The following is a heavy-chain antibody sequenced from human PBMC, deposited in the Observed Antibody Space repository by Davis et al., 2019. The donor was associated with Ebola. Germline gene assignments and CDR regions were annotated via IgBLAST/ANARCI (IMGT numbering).Heavy chain of an antibody. CDR1: GDSVSSAG. J-gene: IGHJ4*02. CDR3: ARGWLRTGLDF. V-gene: IGHV6-1*01. D-gene: IGHD7-27*01. CDR2: TYYNSKWYN. Sequence: PSETLSLTCAISGDSVSSAGWNWIRQSPSRGLEWLGRTYYNSKWYNDYAVSVKGRITINPDTSKNQFSLQLNSMTPEDTAVYYCARGWLRTGLDFWDQGAPVTVSS.